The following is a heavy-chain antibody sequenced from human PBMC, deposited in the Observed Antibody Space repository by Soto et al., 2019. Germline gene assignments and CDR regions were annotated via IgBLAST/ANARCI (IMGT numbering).Heavy chain of an antibody. J-gene: IGHJ5*02. D-gene: IGHD6-19*01. Sequence: QVQLVESGGGVVQPGRSLRLSCAASGFTFSSYGMHWVRQAPGKGLEWVAVISYDGSNKYYADSVKGRFTISRDNSKNTLYLKMNSLRAEDTAVYYCAKGTRSGWYLNSGWFDPWGQGTLVTFSS. CDR2: ISYDGSNK. V-gene: IGHV3-30*18. CDR1: GFTFSSYG. CDR3: AKGTRSGWYLNSGWFDP.